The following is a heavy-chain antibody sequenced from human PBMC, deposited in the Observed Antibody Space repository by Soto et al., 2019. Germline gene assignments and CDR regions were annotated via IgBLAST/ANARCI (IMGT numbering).Heavy chain of an antibody. CDR1: GFTFSSYG. Sequence: QVQLVESGGGVVQPGRSLRLSCAASGFTFSSYGMHWVSQAPGKGLEWVAIMSYDGRNKYYADSVKGRFTIPRDNSKSTLYLQMNSLRAEDTAVYYCAKGRGGWRNYGLDVWGQGTTVTVSS. CDR2: MSYDGRNK. D-gene: IGHD6-19*01. J-gene: IGHJ6*02. CDR3: AKGRGGWRNYGLDV. V-gene: IGHV3-30*18.